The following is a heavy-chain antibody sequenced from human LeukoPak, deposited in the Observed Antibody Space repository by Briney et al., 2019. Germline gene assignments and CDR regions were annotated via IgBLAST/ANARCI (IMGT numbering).Heavy chain of an antibody. D-gene: IGHD6-6*01. V-gene: IGHV4-39*07. CDR1: GGSISSSSYY. Sequence: PSETLSLTCTVSGGSISSSSYYWGWIRQPPGKGLEWIGSIYYTGSTYYNPSLKSRVTISVDTSKNQCYLKLSSVTAADTAVYYCARDHPPSIAARPGAFDIWGQGTMVTVSS. CDR2: IYYTGST. CDR3: ARDHPPSIAARPGAFDI. J-gene: IGHJ3*02.